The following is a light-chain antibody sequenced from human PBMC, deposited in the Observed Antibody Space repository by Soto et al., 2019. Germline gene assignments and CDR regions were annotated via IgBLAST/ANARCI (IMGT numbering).Light chain of an antibody. V-gene: IGLV1-47*01. CDR3: AAWDASLSGPV. CDR2: RNN. Sequence: QAVVTQPPSASGTPGQRVTISCSGSSSNMGSNYVYWYHQLPGTAPKLLIYRNNQRPSGVPDRFSGSKSGTSASLAISGLRSEDEGDYYCAAWDASLSGPVFGGGTKLTVL. J-gene: IGLJ2*01. CDR1: SSNMGSNY.